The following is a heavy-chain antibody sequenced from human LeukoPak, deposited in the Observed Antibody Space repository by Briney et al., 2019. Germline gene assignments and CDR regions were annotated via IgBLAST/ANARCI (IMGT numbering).Heavy chain of an antibody. Sequence: PGGSLRLSCAASGLTVSSSYMSWVRRAPGKGLDWVSIIYNDGSTYYADSMKGRFTISRDNSKNTLYLQVNSLRAEDTAMYYCARNILFAFDIWGQGTMVTVSS. CDR1: GLTVSSSY. CDR2: IYNDGST. V-gene: IGHV3-53*01. J-gene: IGHJ3*02. CDR3: ARNILFAFDI.